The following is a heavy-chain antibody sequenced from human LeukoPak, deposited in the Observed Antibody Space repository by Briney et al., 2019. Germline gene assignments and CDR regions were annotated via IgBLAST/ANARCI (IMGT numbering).Heavy chain of an antibody. D-gene: IGHD3-10*01. CDR3: AKEVKLRGAPYGTVDY. CDR2: ISFDGNIK. CDR1: GFTFSSYG. Sequence: GGSLRLSCAASGFTFSSYGMHWVRQAPGKGLDWVAVISFDGNIKYYADSVKGRFTISRDTSKNTLYLQMNSLRVDDTAVYYCAKEVKLRGAPYGTVDYWGQGTLVTVSS. V-gene: IGHV3-30*18. J-gene: IGHJ4*02.